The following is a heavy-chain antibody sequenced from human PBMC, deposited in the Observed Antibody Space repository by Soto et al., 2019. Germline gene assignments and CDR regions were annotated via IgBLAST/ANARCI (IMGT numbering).Heavy chain of an antibody. CDR1: GGSISSYY. J-gene: IGHJ4*02. CDR3: ARDFAYFDS. Sequence: LETLSLTCTVSGGSISSYYWSWIRQPPGKGLEWIGYIYYSGSTNYNPSLKSRVTISVDTSKNQFSLKLSSVTAADTAVYYCARDFAYFDSWGQGTLVTVSS. CDR2: IYYSGST. D-gene: IGHD3-3*01. V-gene: IGHV4-59*01.